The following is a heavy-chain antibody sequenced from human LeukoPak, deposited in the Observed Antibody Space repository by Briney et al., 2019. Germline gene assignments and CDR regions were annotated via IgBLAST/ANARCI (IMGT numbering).Heavy chain of an antibody. CDR1: GGTFSGYA. D-gene: IGHD2-15*01. Sequence: SVKVSCKASGGTFSGYAISWVRQAPGQGLEWMGRIIPILGIANYAQKFQGRVTITADKSTSTAYMELSSLRSEDTAVYYCASGTSDCSGGSCYTRHYYYYGMDVWGQGTTVTVSS. CDR2: IIPILGIA. V-gene: IGHV1-69*04. CDR3: ASGTSDCSGGSCYTRHYYYYGMDV. J-gene: IGHJ6*02.